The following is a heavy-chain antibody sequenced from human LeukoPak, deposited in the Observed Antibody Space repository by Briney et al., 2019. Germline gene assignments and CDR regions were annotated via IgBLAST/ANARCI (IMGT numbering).Heavy chain of an antibody. CDR2: INPNSGGT. V-gene: IGHV1-2*02. Sequence: ASVKVSCKASGYTFTSYDINWVRQATGQGLEWMGWINPNSGGTNYAQKFQGRVTMTRDTSINTAYMELSRLRSDDTAVYYCVSFYGDYGYWGQGTLVTVSS. CDR1: GYTFTSYD. D-gene: IGHD4-17*01. CDR3: VSFYGDYGY. J-gene: IGHJ4*02.